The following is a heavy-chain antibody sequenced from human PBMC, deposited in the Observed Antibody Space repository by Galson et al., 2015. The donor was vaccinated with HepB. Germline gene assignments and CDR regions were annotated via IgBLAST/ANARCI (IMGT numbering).Heavy chain of an antibody. Sequence: SLRLSCAASGFIFSTYSMHWVRQAPGKGLEWVSSISSSSSYLYYADSVKGRFTISRDNAENSLYLQMNSLRAEDTAVYYCARERADSSGFYIAASDIRGQGTMVTVSS. D-gene: IGHD6-19*01. CDR2: ISSSSSYL. CDR1: GFIFSTYS. CDR3: ARERADSSGFYIAASDI. J-gene: IGHJ3*02. V-gene: IGHV3-21*01.